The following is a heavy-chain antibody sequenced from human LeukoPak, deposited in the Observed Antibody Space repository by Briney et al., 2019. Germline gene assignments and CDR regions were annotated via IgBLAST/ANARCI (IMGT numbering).Heavy chain of an antibody. Sequence: ASVKVSCKASGYTFTSYDINWVRQAPGQGLEWMGWINPNSGGTNYAQKFQGRVTMTRDTSISTAYMELSRLRSDDTAAYYCARAPARDFGDYWGQGTLVTVSS. CDR2: INPNSGGT. CDR3: ARAPARDFGDY. D-gene: IGHD3-3*01. CDR1: GYTFTSYD. J-gene: IGHJ4*02. V-gene: IGHV1-2*02.